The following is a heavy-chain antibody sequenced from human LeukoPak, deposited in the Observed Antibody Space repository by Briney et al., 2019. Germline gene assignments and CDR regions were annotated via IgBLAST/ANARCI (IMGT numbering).Heavy chain of an antibody. D-gene: IGHD5-18*01. CDR3: ARDLAYSRLDY. CDR2: INPDGNKK. Sequence: GGSLRLSCAVSGLTFSSSWMDCVRQSPGKGLEWVASINPDGNKKYSADSVKRRFTISRDNTENSLYLQMNSVRVEDTAFYYCARDLAYSRLDYWGQGMLVTVSS. V-gene: IGHV3-7*01. J-gene: IGHJ4*02. CDR1: GLTFSSSW.